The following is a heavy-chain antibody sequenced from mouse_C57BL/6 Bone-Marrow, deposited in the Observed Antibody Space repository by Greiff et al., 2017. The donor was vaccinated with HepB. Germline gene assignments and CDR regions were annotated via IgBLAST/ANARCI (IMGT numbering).Heavy chain of an antibody. J-gene: IGHJ3*01. D-gene: IGHD2-14*01. V-gene: IGHV1-54*01. CDR3: ARDVRGWFAY. CDR2: INPGSGGT. Sequence: VQLQESGAELVRPGTSVKVSCKASGYAFTNYLIEWVKQRPGQGLEGIGVINPGSGGTNYNEKFKGKATLTADKSSSTAYMQLSSLTSEDSAVYFCARDVRGWFAYWGQGTLVTVSA. CDR1: GYAFTNYL.